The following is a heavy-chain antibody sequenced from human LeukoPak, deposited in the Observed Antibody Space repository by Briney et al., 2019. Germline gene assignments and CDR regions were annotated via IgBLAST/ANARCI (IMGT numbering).Heavy chain of an antibody. V-gene: IGHV4-61*01. CDR2: IYYTGST. J-gene: IGHJ5*02. CDR1: GGSVSIGSYY. CDR3: TIGQSQGNWFDP. Sequence: SETLSLTCTVSGGSVSIGSYYWSWIRQPPGKGLEWIGYIYYTGSTNHSPSLKSRVTISADTSKNQYSLKLTSVTAADTAVYYCTIGQSQGNWFDPWGQGTLVTVSS.